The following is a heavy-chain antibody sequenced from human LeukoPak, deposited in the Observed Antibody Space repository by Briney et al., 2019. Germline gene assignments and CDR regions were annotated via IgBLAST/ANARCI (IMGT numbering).Heavy chain of an antibody. J-gene: IGHJ4*02. CDR1: GGSISSGSYY. V-gene: IGHV4-61*02. CDR3: ARDPRLWFGESAGY. D-gene: IGHD3-10*01. Sequence: SETLSLTCTVSGGSISSGSYYWSWIRQPAGKGLEWIGRIYTSGSTNYNPSLKSRVTISVDTSKNQFSLKLSSVTAAGTAVYYCARDPRLWFGESAGYWGQGTLVTVSS. CDR2: IYTSGST.